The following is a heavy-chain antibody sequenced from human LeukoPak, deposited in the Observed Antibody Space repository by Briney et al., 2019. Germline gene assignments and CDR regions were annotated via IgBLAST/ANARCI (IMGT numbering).Heavy chain of an antibody. V-gene: IGHV3-66*01. CDR1: GFTVSSNY. D-gene: IGHD2-2*01. Sequence: GGSPRLSCAASGFTVSSNYMSWVRQAPGKGLEWVSVIYSGGSTYYADSVKGRFTISRDNSKNTLYLQMNSLRTEDTAVYYCAKAIPVVVPAANDYWGQGTLVTVSS. J-gene: IGHJ4*02. CDR2: IYSGGST. CDR3: AKAIPVVVPAANDY.